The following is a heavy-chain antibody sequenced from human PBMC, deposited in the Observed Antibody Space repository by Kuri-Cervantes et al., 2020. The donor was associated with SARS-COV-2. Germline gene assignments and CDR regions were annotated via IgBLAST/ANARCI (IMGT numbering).Heavy chain of an antibody. Sequence: GGSLRLSCAASGFTFSSYAMHWVRQAPGKGLEYVSAISTNGGSTYYANSVKGRFTISRDNSKNTLYLQMNSLRAEDTAVYYCAKETTGYYYYMDVWGKGTTVTVSS. CDR3: AKETTGYYYYMDV. V-gene: IGHV3-64*01. J-gene: IGHJ6*03. D-gene: IGHD4-17*01. CDR2: ISTNGGST. CDR1: GFTFSSYA.